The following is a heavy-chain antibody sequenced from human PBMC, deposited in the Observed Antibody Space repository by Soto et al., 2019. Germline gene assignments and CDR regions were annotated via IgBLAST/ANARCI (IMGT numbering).Heavy chain of an antibody. Sequence: WETLSLTCTVSGGSVSSGSYYWSWVRQPPGKGLEWIAYIYYSGSTNYNPSLKSRVTISVDRSKNQFSLKLNSVTAADTAVYYCARATYYYYGMDVWGQGTTVTVS. V-gene: IGHV4-61*01. J-gene: IGHJ6*02. CDR3: ARATYYYYGMDV. D-gene: IGHD1-26*01. CDR2: IYYSGST. CDR1: GGSVSSGSYY.